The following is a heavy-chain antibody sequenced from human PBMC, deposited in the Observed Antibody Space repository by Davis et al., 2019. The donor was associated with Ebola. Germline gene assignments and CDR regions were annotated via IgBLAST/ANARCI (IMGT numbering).Heavy chain of an antibody. J-gene: IGHJ6*02. Sequence: AASVKVSCKASGYTFTSYGISWVRQAPGQGLEWMGWISAYNGNTNYAQKLQGRVTMTRDTSISTAYMELSRLRSDDTAVYYCARDPGYCSSTSCYGYGMDVWGQGTTVTVSS. CDR3: ARDPGYCSSTSCYGYGMDV. CDR2: ISAYNGNT. CDR1: GYTFTSYG. V-gene: IGHV1-18*01. D-gene: IGHD2-2*01.